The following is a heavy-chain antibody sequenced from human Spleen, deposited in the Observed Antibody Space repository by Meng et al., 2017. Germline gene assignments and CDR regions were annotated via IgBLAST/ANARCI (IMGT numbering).Heavy chain of an antibody. J-gene: IGHJ4*02. Sequence: QVQLQESGPGLVAPSQTLSLPGTVSSGSITSGDYSWSWIRQPPGKGLEWIGYIYYTGRTYYNPSLESRVTISVDTSKNQFSLKLSSVTPEDTAVYYCARGIVRQWLVRELDYWGQGTLVTVSS. CDR2: IYYTGRT. CDR3: ARGIVRQWLVRELDY. CDR1: SGSITSGDYS. V-gene: IGHV4-30-4*01. D-gene: IGHD6-19*01.